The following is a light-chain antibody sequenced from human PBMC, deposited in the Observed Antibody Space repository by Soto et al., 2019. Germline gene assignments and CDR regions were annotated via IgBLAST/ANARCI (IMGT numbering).Light chain of an antibody. CDR3: QQYDTSPPLYT. V-gene: IGKV3-20*01. Sequence: EILLTQSPGTLSLSPGERATLSCRASQSVDSVYLTWYQQKPGHAPRLLIYGASTRAAGVPSRFSGSGSGTDFTLTISRLEPEDFEVYYCQQYDTSPPLYTFGQGTKLEVK. J-gene: IGKJ2*01. CDR1: QSVDSVY. CDR2: GAS.